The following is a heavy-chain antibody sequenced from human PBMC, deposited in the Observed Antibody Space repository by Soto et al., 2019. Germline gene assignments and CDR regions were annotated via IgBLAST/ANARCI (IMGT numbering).Heavy chain of an antibody. V-gene: IGHV3-33*01. CDR3: ARVDHYESSGYYYYYGMDV. J-gene: IGHJ6*02. CDR2: IWNDGSNK. Sequence: QVQLVESGGGVVQPGRSLRLSCAASGFTFRNYVMHWVRQAPGKGMEWVAVIWNDGSNKYYADSVKGRFTISRDNSRNMLYLQMSSRRAEDTAVYYCARVDHYESSGYYYYYGMDVWGQGTTVTVSS. CDR1: GFTFRNYV. D-gene: IGHD3-22*01.